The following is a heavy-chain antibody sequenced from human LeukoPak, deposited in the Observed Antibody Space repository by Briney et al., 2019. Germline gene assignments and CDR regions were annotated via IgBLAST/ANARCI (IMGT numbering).Heavy chain of an antibody. CDR3: ARRARFGDGWIFDY. CDR2: INHSGNR. Sequence: SETLSLTSAVYGGSFSGYYWTWIRQPPGKGLEWIGEINHSGNRNYNPSLKSRVTISVDTSKNQFSLKLSSVIAADTAVYYCARRARFGDGWIFDYWGQGALVTVSS. J-gene: IGHJ4*02. V-gene: IGHV4-34*01. D-gene: IGHD5-24*01. CDR1: GGSFSGYY.